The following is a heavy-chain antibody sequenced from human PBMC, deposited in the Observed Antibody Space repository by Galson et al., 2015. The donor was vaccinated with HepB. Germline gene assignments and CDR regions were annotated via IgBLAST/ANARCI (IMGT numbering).Heavy chain of an antibody. CDR2: ISGSGGST. Sequence: SLRLSCAASGFTFSSYAMSWVRQAPGKGLEWVSAISGSGGSTYYADSAKGRFTISRDNSKNTLYLQMNSLRAADTAVYHCARSWEGRSDYWGQGTLVTVSS. V-gene: IGHV3-23*01. J-gene: IGHJ4*02. CDR3: ARSWEGRSDY. CDR1: GFTFSSYA. D-gene: IGHD1-26*01.